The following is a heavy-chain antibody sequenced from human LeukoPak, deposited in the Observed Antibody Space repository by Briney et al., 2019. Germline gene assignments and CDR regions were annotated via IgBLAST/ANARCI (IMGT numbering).Heavy chain of an antibody. CDR1: GGSISSYY. Sequence: SETLSLTCTVSGGSISSYYWSWIRQPPGKGLEWIGYIYYSGSTNYNPSLKSRVTISVDTSKNQFSLKLSSVTAADTAVYYCARSGRYYDSSGPIDYWGQGTLVTVSS. CDR2: IYYSGST. V-gene: IGHV4-59*01. J-gene: IGHJ4*02. CDR3: ARSGRYYDSSGPIDY. D-gene: IGHD3-22*01.